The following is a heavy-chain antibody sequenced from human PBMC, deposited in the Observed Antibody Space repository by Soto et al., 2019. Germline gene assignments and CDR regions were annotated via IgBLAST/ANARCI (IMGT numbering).Heavy chain of an antibody. D-gene: IGHD3-9*01. CDR2: ISYDGSNK. V-gene: IGHV3-30*18. Sequence: GGSLIFSCAASGFTFSSYGMHWVSQTTGKGLEWVAVISYDGSNKYYADSVKGRFTISRDNSKNTLYLQMNSLRAEDTAVYYCAKDQDDILTGYYNPPAFDIWGQGTMVTVSS. CDR3: AKDQDDILTGYYNPPAFDI. CDR1: GFTFSSYG. J-gene: IGHJ3*02.